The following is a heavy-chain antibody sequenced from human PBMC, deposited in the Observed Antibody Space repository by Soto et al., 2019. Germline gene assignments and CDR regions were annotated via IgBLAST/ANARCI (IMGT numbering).Heavy chain of an antibody. V-gene: IGHV3-23*01. CDR3: AKRRGAGGHFDY. J-gene: IGHJ4*02. CDR2: VSIGGST. D-gene: IGHD2-15*01. CDR1: GFTFSSYA. Sequence: DVQLLESGGGLVQPEGSLRLSCAASGFTFSSYAMGWVRQGPGKGLEWVAVVSIGGSTHYADSVRGRFTISGDNSKNTLSLQMNSLTAEYTAVYFCAKRRGAGGHFDYWGQGALVTVSS.